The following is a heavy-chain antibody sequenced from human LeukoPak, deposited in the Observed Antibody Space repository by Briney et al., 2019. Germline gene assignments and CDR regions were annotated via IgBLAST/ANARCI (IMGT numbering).Heavy chain of an antibody. Sequence: SETLSLTCTVSGGSISSHYWSWIRQPPGKGLEWIGYIYYSGSTNYNPSLKSRVTISVDTSKNQFSLKLSSVTAADTAVYYCARDYCSSTSCYTDYWGQGTLVTVSS. CDR1: GGSISSHY. J-gene: IGHJ4*02. CDR3: ARDYCSSTSCYTDY. D-gene: IGHD2-2*02. CDR2: IYYSGST. V-gene: IGHV4-59*11.